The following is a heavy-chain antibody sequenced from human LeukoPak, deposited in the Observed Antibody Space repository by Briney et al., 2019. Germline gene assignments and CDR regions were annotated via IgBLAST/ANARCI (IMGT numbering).Heavy chain of an antibody. D-gene: IGHD1-14*01. J-gene: IGHJ6*03. CDR1: GYTFTSYG. CDR3: ARAGTPVYYYYMDV. Sequence: GASVKVSCKASGYTFTSYGISWVRQAPGQGLEWMGWISAYNGNTNYAQKLQGRVTMTTDTSTSTAYMELRTLRSDDTAVYYCARAGTPVYYYYMDVWGKGTTVTISS. CDR2: ISAYNGNT. V-gene: IGHV1-18*01.